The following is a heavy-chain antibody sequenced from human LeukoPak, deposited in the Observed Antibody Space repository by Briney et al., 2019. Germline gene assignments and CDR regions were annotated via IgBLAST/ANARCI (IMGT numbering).Heavy chain of an antibody. V-gene: IGHV1-2*02. D-gene: IGHD6-13*01. CDR3: ARGGIRTAASKFDY. J-gene: IGHJ4*02. CDR1: GYTFTDYY. Sequence: ASVTVSCKASGYTFTDYYMHWVRQAPGQGLEWMGWINPNSGGTKYAQKFEGRVTMTRDTSISTAYMELSRVTSDDTAVCYCARGGIRTAASKFDYWGQGTLVTVSS. CDR2: INPNSGGT.